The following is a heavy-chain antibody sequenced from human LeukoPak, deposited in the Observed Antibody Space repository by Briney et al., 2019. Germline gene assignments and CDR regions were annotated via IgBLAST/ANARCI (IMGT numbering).Heavy chain of an antibody. CDR3: ARDFADCSGGSCSSRFDP. V-gene: IGHV4-59*01. Sequence: SETLSLTCSVSGGSISNNYWSWIRQPPGKGLEWIGDIYYTGSTNYNPSLKSRVTIAVDTSKNQFSLKLRSVTAADTAVYYCARDFADCSGGSCSSRFDPWGQGTLVTVSS. J-gene: IGHJ5*02. CDR1: GGSISNNY. D-gene: IGHD2-15*01. CDR2: IYYTGST.